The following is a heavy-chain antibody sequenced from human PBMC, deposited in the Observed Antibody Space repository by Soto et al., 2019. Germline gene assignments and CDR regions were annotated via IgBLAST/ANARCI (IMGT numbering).Heavy chain of an antibody. D-gene: IGHD3-10*01. V-gene: IGHV3-74*01. CDR2: INSDGSSS. CDR3: AREFATRALPPSSLMDV. Sequence: GGSLRLSCAASGFAISSHWMHWVRRAPGKGLVWVSRINSDGSSSSYAESVKGRFTISRDNAKNTLYLQMNRLRAEDTALYYCAREFATRALPPSSLMDVWGEGTTVTVYS. CDR1: GFAISSHW. J-gene: IGHJ6*04.